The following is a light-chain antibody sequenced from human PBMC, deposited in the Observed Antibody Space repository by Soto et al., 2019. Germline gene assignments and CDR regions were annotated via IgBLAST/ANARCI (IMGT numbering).Light chain of an antibody. V-gene: IGLV1-40*01. CDR2: GNN. CDR1: SSNIGAGYD. CDR3: QSYDSSLSAR. J-gene: IGLJ2*01. Sequence: QSALTQPPSVSGAPGQRVTISCTGSSSNIGAGYDVHWYQQLPGTAPKLLIYGNNNRPSGVPDRFSGSKSGTSASLAITGLQAEDEADYYCQSYDSSLSARFGGGTQLTVL.